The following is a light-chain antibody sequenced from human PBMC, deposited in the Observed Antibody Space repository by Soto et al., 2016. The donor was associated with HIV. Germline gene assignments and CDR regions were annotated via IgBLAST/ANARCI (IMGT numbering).Light chain of an antibody. Sequence: DAQMTQSPSTLSASVGDRVTITCRASQTISSWLAWYQQKPGKAPKLLIYKASTLESGVPLRSSGSGSGTEFTLTISSLQPDDFATYYCQQYNSFSTFGQGTKVEMK. CDR2: KAS. CDR3: QQYNSFST. J-gene: IGKJ1*01. V-gene: IGKV1-5*03. CDR1: QTISSW.